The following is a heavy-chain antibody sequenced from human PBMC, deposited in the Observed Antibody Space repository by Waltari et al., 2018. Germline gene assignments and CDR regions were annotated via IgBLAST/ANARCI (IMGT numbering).Heavy chain of an antibody. J-gene: IGHJ4*02. CDR2: MNPNSGNT. V-gene: IGHV1-8*01. CDR1: GYTFTSYD. Sequence: QVQLVQSGAEVKKPGASVKVSCKASGYTFTSYDINWVRQATGQGLEWMGWMNPNSGNTGYAQKFQGRVTMTRNTSISTAYMELSSLRSEDTAVYYCARGKGLRGLTPYPRRSMAYYFDYWGQGTLVTVSS. D-gene: IGHD3-10*01. CDR3: ARGKGLRGLTPYPRRSMAYYFDY.